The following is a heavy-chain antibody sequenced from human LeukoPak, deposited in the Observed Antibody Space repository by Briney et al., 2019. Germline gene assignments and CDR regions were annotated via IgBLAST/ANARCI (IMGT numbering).Heavy chain of an antibody. J-gene: IGHJ4*02. CDR1: GFTFSSYA. CDR3: ARGYSGYESVY. CDR2: ISSNGGST. D-gene: IGHD5-12*01. Sequence: PGGSLRPSCAASGFTFSSYAMHWVRQAPGKGLEYVSAISSNGGSTYYANSVKGRFTISRDNSKNTLYLQMGSLRAEDMAVYYCARGYSGYESVYWGQGTLVTVSS. V-gene: IGHV3-64*01.